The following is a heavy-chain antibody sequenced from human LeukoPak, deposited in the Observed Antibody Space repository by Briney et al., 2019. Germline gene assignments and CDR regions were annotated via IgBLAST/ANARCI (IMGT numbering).Heavy chain of an antibody. D-gene: IGHD3-10*01. CDR1: GFTFSNSW. J-gene: IGHJ4*02. CDR3: ARDGSGYSNT. V-gene: IGHV3-7*01. CDR2: MKRGGGEK. Sequence: PGGSLRLSCAASGFTFSNSWMSWLRQAPGKGLEWVANMKRGGGEKYYLGSVEGRFTISRDNAKNSLHLQMNSLRVEDTAVYFCARDGSGYSNTWGQGTLVTVSS.